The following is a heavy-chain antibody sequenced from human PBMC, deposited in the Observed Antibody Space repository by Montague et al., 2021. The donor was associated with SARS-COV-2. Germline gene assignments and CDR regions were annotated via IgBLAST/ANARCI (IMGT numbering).Heavy chain of an antibody. CDR1: GGSISRYY. J-gene: IGHJ5*02. CDR3: ARDRGFGEDWFDP. V-gene: IGHV4-59*12. D-gene: IGHD3-10*01. CDR2: IYYSGST. Sequence: SETLSLTCAVSGGSISRYYWSWIRQPPGKGLEWLGYIYYSGSTNYNPSLKSRVTISVDTSKNQLSLNLSSVTAADTAVYYCARDRGFGEDWFDPWGQGALVTAS.